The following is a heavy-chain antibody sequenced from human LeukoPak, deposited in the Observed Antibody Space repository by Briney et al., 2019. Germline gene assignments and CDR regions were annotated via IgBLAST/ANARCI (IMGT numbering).Heavy chain of an antibody. CDR3: AKILRFLEWLLPPFDY. V-gene: IGHV3-23*01. Sequence: PGGSLRLSCAASGFTFSSYAMSWVRQAPGKGLEWVSAISGSGGSTYYADSVKGRFTISRDNSKNTLYLQMNSLRAEDTAVYYCAKILRFLEWLLPPFDYWGQGTLVTVSS. D-gene: IGHD3-3*01. CDR2: ISGSGGST. CDR1: GFTFSSYA. J-gene: IGHJ4*02.